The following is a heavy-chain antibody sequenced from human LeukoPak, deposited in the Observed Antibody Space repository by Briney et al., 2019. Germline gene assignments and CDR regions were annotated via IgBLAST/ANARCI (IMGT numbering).Heavy chain of an antibody. CDR2: ISTTSTYT. J-gene: IGHJ5*02. V-gene: IGHV3-11*05. D-gene: IGHD2-2*02. CDR1: GFTFSDYY. Sequence: GGSLRLSCAASGFTFSDYYMSWIRQAPGKELEWVSYISTTSTYTDYADSVKGRFTISRDNVKNLLYLQMNSLRPEDTAVYYCARDWYCSSSICYTDRNWFDPWGQGTLVTVSS. CDR3: ARDWYCSSSICYTDRNWFDP.